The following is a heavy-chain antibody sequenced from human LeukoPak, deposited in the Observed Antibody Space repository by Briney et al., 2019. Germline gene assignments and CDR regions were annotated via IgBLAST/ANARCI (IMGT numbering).Heavy chain of an antibody. J-gene: IGHJ3*02. D-gene: IGHD2-2*01. V-gene: IGHV1-2*02. CDR1: GYTFTGHY. CDR3: ARACYWSSSTSCDAFDI. CDR2: INPNNGGT. Sequence: GASVKVSCKASGYTFTGHYMHWVRQAPGQGLEWMGWINPNNGGTDYAQKLQGRVTMTTDTSTSTAYMELRSLRSDDTAVYYCARACYWSSSTSCDAFDIWGQGTMVTVSS.